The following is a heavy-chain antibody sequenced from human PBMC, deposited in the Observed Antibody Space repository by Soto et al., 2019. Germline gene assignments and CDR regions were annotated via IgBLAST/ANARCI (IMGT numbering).Heavy chain of an antibody. CDR2: INAGNGNT. CDR3: ARGIGLWFGEFNYYGMDV. CDR1: GYTFTSYA. D-gene: IGHD3-10*01. Sequence: QVQLVQSGAEVKKPGASVKVSCKASGYTFTSYAMHWVRQAPGQRLEWMGWINAGNGNTKYSQKFQGRVTITRDTSASTAYMELSSLRSEDTAVYYCARGIGLWFGEFNYYGMDVWGQGTTVTVSS. V-gene: IGHV1-3*01. J-gene: IGHJ6*02.